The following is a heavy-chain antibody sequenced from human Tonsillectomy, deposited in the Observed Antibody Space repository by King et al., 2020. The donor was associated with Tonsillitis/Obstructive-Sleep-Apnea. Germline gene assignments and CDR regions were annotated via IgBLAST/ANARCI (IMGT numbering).Heavy chain of an antibody. CDR3: ARDTVDCSGGICYSNWFDP. CDR1: GGSISSGGYY. J-gene: IGHJ5*02. CDR2: IYYSGST. Sequence: VQLQESGPGLVKPSQTLSLTCTVSGGSISSGGYYWSWIRQHPGKGLEWIGYIYYSGSTYYNPSLKSRVTISADTSKNQFSLKLSSVTAADTAVYYCARDTVDCSGGICYSNWFDPWGQGTLVTVSS. D-gene: IGHD2-15*01. V-gene: IGHV4-31*03.